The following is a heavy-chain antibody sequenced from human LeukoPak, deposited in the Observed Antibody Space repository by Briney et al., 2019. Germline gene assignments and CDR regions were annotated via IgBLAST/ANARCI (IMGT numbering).Heavy chain of an antibody. CDR3: ASMVQGATSDY. V-gene: IGHV1-8*01. D-gene: IGHD3-10*01. Sequence: GASVKVSCKASGYTFTSYDINWVRQATGQGLEWMGWMNPNSGNTGYAQKFQGRVTMTRSTSISTAYMELSSLRPQYTAVHYCASMVQGATSDYWGHGNLVTVSS. J-gene: IGHJ4*01. CDR1: GYTFTSYD. CDR2: MNPNSGNT.